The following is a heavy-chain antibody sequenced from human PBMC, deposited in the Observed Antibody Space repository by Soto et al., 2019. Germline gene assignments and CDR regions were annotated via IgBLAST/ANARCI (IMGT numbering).Heavy chain of an antibody. CDR3: ARDFGILRFLAWFTYSDGMDV. CDR2: IREDGSEK. V-gene: IGHV3-7*03. CDR1: GFTFSSYW. D-gene: IGHD3-3*01. J-gene: IGHJ6*02. Sequence: EVQLVESGGGLVQPGGSLRLSCAASGFTFSSYWMSWVRQAPGKGLEWVANIREDGSEKYYVDSVKGRSTISRDNAKKELCLPMNRLRAVDTAVYDCARDFGILRFLAWFTYSDGMDVWGQGTTVTVSS.